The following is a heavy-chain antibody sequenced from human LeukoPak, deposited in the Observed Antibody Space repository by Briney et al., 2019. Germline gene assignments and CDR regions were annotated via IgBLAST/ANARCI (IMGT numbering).Heavy chain of an antibody. CDR3: AARVITSDYFDY. CDR2: TTNSGSIT. CDR1: GFTFNNCA. D-gene: IGHD3-16*01. Sequence: PGGSLRLSCSASGFTFNNCAMTWVRQAPGKGLEWVSSTTNSGSITYYADSVKGRFTISRDNSKNTLYLQMNTVRAEDTAIYYCAARVITSDYFDYWGQGTLVTVSS. J-gene: IGHJ4*02. V-gene: IGHV3-23*01.